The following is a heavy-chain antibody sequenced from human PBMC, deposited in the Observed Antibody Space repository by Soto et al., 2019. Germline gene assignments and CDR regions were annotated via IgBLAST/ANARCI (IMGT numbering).Heavy chain of an antibody. V-gene: IGHV3-72*01. CDR2: TRNKANSYTT. D-gene: IGHD4-17*01. CDR3: ARENGDYYYYYGMDV. CDR1: GFTFSDHY. Sequence: EVQLVESGGGLVQPGGSLRLSCAASGFTFSDHYMDWVRQAPGKGREWVGRTRNKANSYTTEYAASVKGRFTISRDDSKNSLYLQMNSPKTEDTAVYYCARENGDYYYYYGMDVWGQGTTVTVSS. J-gene: IGHJ6*02.